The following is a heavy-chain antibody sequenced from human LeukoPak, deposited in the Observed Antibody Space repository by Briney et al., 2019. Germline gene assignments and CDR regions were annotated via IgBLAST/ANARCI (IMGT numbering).Heavy chain of an antibody. CDR1: GYTFTSYG. CDR2: ISAYNGNT. D-gene: IGHD3-3*01. Sequence: ASVKVSCKASGYTFTSYGISWVRQAPGQGLERMGWISAYNGNTNYAQKLQGRVTMTTDTSTSTAYMELRSLRSDDTAVYYCARNDFWGGSLRDYYMDVWGKGTTVTVSS. J-gene: IGHJ6*03. V-gene: IGHV1-18*01. CDR3: ARNDFWGGSLRDYYMDV.